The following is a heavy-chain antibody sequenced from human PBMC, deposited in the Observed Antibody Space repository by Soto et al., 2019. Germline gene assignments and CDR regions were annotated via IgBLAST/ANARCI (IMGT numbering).Heavy chain of an antibody. J-gene: IGHJ6*02. Sequence: ASVKVSCKASGYNFTGYYMHWVRQAPGQGLEWMGWINPNSGGTNYAQKFQGWVTTTRDTSISTAYMELSRLRSDDTAVYYCARGSSGRYGGYGMDVWGQGTTVTVSS. D-gene: IGHD6-19*01. CDR3: ARGSSGRYGGYGMDV. V-gene: IGHV1-2*04. CDR2: INPNSGGT. CDR1: GYNFTGYY.